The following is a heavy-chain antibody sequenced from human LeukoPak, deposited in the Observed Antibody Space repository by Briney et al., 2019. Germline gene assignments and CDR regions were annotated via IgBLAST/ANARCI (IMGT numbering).Heavy chain of an antibody. D-gene: IGHD3-22*01. V-gene: IGHV1-69*04. CDR1: GGTFSSYA. J-gene: IGHJ5*02. Sequence: ASVKVSCKASGGTFSSYAISWVRQAPRQGLEWMGRIIPILGIANYAQKFQGRVTITADKSTSTAYMELSSLRSEDTAVYYCARDREYYDSSGYYRNWFDPWGQGTLVTVSS. CDR3: ARDREYYDSSGYYRNWFDP. CDR2: IIPILGIA.